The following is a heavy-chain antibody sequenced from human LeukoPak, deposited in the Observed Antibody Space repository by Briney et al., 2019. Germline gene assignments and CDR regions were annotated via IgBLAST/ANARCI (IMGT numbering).Heavy chain of an antibody. D-gene: IGHD3-16*01. CDR3: ARGGLIPRHAFAI. V-gene: IGHV3-20*04. CDR1: GFTFDEYC. CDR2: INGNGGST. Sequence: PGGSLRLACAAAGFTFDEYCMGSVRQVARRGLEWVSVINGNGGSTGNAASPKARLTISRDNAKTSLYLQMKSLRGEDTPLYYCARGGLIPRHAFAIWGQGAMVTVSS. J-gene: IGHJ3*02.